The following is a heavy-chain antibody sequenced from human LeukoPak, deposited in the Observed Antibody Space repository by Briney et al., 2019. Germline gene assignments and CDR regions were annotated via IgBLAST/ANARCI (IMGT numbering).Heavy chain of an antibody. CDR3: ARDLPAVAINTYG. V-gene: IGHV3-66*01. CDR1: GVTVSNNL. D-gene: IGHD5-24*01. Sequence: PGGSLRLSCAASGVTVSNNLMNWVRQAPGKGLEWVSLIYSGGDTHYADSVKGRFTISRDKSKNTLYLQMNSLRVEDTAVYYCARDLPAVAINTYGWGQGTLVTVSS. CDR2: IYSGGDT. J-gene: IGHJ4*02.